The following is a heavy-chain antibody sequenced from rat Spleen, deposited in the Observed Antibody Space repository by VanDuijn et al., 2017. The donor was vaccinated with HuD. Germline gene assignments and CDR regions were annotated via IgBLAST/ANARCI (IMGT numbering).Heavy chain of an antibody. CDR1: GFTFNNYW. D-gene: IGHD1-7*01. Sequence: EVQLVESGGGLVQPGRSLKLACIASGFTFNNYWMTWIRQAPGKGLEWVASITSAGDTTYYPDSVKGRFTISRENAYSTLYLQMDSLRSEDTATYYCARHGGGTGIWFAYWGQGTLVTVSS. CDR2: ITSAGDTT. CDR3: ARHGGGTGIWFAY. V-gene: IGHV5-31*01. J-gene: IGHJ3*01.